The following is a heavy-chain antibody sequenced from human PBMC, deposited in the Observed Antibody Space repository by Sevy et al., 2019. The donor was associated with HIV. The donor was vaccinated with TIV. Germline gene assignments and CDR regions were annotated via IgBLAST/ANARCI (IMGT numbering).Heavy chain of an antibody. D-gene: IGHD6-19*01. CDR2: VSYDGSNK. V-gene: IGHV3-30*18. CDR3: AKEIGSSGGDLYYYGMDV. J-gene: IGHJ6*02. CDR1: GFIFTTYG. Sequence: GGSLRLSCAASGFIFTTYGMHWVRQAPGKGLEWVVIVSYDGSNKFYADSVKGRFTISRDNSKNTLYLQMNSLRTEDTAVYYCAKEIGSSGGDLYYYGMDVWGQGTTVTVSS.